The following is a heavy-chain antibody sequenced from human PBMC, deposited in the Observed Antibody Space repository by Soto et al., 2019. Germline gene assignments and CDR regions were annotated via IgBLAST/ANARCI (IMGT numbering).Heavy chain of an antibody. CDR2: IKSKTDGGTT. Sequence: EVQLVESGGGLVKPGGSLRLSCAASGFTFSNAWMSWVRQAPGKGLEWVGRIKSKTDGGTTDYAAPVKGRFTISRDDSKSTLSLQMSSMKTKDNAVYYCTTGWVTMVRGVPCGRDVWGQGTTVTVSS. D-gene: IGHD3-10*01. V-gene: IGHV3-15*01. J-gene: IGHJ6*02. CDR3: TTGWVTMVRGVPCGRDV. CDR1: GFTFSNAW.